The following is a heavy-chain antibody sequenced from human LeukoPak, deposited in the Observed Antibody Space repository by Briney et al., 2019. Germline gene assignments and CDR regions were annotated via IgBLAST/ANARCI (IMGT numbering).Heavy chain of an antibody. CDR2: INPNSGGT. Sequence: ASVKVSCKASGYTFTAYYMHWVRQAPGQGLEWMGWINPNSGGTNYAQKFQGRVTMTRDTSISTVYTELSRLRSDDTAVYYCARDFPSSGWYHPFDYWGQGILVTVSS. D-gene: IGHD6-19*01. J-gene: IGHJ4*02. CDR3: ARDFPSSGWYHPFDY. V-gene: IGHV1-2*02. CDR1: GYTFTAYY.